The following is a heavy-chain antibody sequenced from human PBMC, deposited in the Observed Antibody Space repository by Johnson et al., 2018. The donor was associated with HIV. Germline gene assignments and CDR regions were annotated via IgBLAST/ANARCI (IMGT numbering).Heavy chain of an antibody. D-gene: IGHD5-24*01. Sequence: QVQLVESGGGVVQPGRCLRLSCAASGFTFSSYPMHWVRQAPGKGLEWVAVISHDGSNKYYADSVKGRFTISRDNSKNTLYLQMNSLRAEDTAVYYCAREMAWEDAFDVWGQGTMVTVSS. V-gene: IGHV3-30*04. CDR1: GFTFSSYP. CDR3: AREMAWEDAFDV. CDR2: ISHDGSNK. J-gene: IGHJ3*01.